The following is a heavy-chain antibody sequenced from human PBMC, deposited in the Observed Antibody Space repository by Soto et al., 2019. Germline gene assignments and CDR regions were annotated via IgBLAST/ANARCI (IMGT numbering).Heavy chain of an antibody. CDR1: GYSFTSYW. CDR3: ARERAARLGNHYYGMDV. D-gene: IGHD6-6*01. Sequence: GEFLKISCKGSGYSFTSYWISWVRQMPGKGLEWMGRIDPSDSYTNYSPSFQGHVTISADKSISTAYLQWSSLKASDTAMYYCARERAARLGNHYYGMDVWGQGTTVTVSS. CDR2: IDPSDSYT. J-gene: IGHJ6*02. V-gene: IGHV5-10-1*01.